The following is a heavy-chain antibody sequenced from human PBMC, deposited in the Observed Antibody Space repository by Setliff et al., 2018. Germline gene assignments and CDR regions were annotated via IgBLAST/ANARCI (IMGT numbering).Heavy chain of an antibody. Sequence: SETLSLTCTVSGGSISTKNYYWGWIRQPPGKGLEWIGNIYYSGSTYYNPSLKSRVSMSVDSSKNQFSLNLNSVTAADTGVYYCARHVGPADRADYFQHWGQGTLVT. CDR1: GGSISTKNYY. J-gene: IGHJ1*01. CDR3: ARHVGPADRADYFQH. CDR2: IYYSGST. V-gene: IGHV4-39*01.